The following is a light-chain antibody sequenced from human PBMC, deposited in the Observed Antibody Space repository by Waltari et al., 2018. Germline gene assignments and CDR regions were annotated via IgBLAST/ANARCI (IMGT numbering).Light chain of an antibody. CDR2: DAS. J-gene: IGKJ4*01. Sequence: EIVLTQSPATLSLSPGERATLSCRTSQSVSNYLAWYQQKPGQAPRLLIYDASNRATGIPARFSGSGSVTDFTLTISSLGPEDFAVYYCQQRSYWLTFGGGTKVEIK. V-gene: IGKV3-11*01. CDR3: QQRSYWLT. CDR1: QSVSNY.